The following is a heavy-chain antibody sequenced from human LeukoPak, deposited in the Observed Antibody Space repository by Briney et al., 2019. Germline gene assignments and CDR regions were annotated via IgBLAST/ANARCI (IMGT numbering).Heavy chain of an antibody. CDR2: ISRSGGST. CDR3: AKDRGYCSSTSCSIDAFDI. J-gene: IGHJ3*02. CDR1: GFTFSSYA. V-gene: IGHV3-23*01. Sequence: GGSLRLSCAASGFTFSSYAMSWVRQAPGKGLEWVSAISRSGGSTYYADSVKGRFTISRDNTKNTLYLQMNSLRAEDTAVYYCAKDRGYCSSTSCSIDAFDIWGQGTMVTVSS. D-gene: IGHD2-2*01.